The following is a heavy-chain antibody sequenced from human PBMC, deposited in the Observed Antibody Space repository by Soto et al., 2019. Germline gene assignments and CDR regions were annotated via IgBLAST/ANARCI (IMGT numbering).Heavy chain of an antibody. V-gene: IGHV1-8*01. CDR3: ARGFKYYDFWGGYYVYYYYGMDV. J-gene: IGHJ6*02. CDR2: MNPNSGNT. D-gene: IGHD3-3*01. Sequence: ASVKVSCKASGYTFTSYDINWVRQATGQGLEWMGWMNPNSGNTGYAQKFQGRVTMTRNTSISTAYMELSSLRSEDTAVYYCARGFKYYDFWGGYYVYYYYGMDVWGQGTTVTVSS. CDR1: GYTFTSYD.